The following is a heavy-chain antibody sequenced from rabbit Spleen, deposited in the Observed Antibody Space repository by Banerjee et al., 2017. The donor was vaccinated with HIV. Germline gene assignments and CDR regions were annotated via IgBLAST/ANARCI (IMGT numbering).Heavy chain of an antibody. CDR2: IYSSSVIT. Sequence: QEQLEESGGGLVKPEGSLTLTCTASGFSFSSSYYMYWVRQAPGKGLEWIGCIYSSSVITWYASWAKGRFTISKTSSTTVTLQMTSLTAADTATYFCARDFYSGAWGAQFGLWGPGTLVPS. V-gene: IGHV1S45*01. D-gene: IGHD4-1*01. J-gene: IGHJ4*01. CDR1: GFSFSSSYY. CDR3: ARDFYSGAWGAQFGL.